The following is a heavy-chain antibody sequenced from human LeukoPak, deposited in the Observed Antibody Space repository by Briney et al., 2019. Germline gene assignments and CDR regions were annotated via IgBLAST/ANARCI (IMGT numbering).Heavy chain of an antibody. CDR3: ARVYGSGDAFDI. J-gene: IGHJ3*02. CDR1: GGTFSSHA. V-gene: IGHV1-2*02. D-gene: IGHD3-10*01. Sequence: ASVKVSCKASGGTFSSHAISWVRQAPGQGLEWMGWINPNSGGTNYAQKFQGRVTMTRDTSISTAYMELSRLRSDDTAVYYCARVYGSGDAFDIWGQGTMVTVSS. CDR2: INPNSGGT.